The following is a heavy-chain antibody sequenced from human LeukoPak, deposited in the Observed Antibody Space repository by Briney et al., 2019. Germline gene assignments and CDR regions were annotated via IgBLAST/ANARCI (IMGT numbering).Heavy chain of an antibody. CDR2: ISGFGGST. J-gene: IGHJ4*02. Sequence: GGSLRLSCAASGFIFNNYAMNCVRQAPGKGLEWVSGISGFGGSTYYAASVKGRFSISRDNSGNTLFLQLNHLRVEDTALYYCARRSGSSWSSFDYWGQGTLVTVSS. CDR1: GFIFNNYA. D-gene: IGHD6-13*01. CDR3: ARRSGSSWSSFDY. V-gene: IGHV3-23*01.